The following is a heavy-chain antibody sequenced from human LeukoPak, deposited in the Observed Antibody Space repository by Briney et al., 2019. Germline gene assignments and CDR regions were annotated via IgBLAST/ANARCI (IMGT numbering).Heavy chain of an antibody. J-gene: IGHJ6*03. CDR1: GDSVSSNSAA. V-gene: IGHV6-1*01. D-gene: IGHD6-13*01. Sequence: SQTLSLTSAISGDSVSSNSAAWNWSRQSPSRGLEWLGRTYYRSKWYNDYAVSVRSRIIINPDTSKNQFSLQLNSVTPEDTAVYYCARGEGQPEDYYYYYMDVWGKGTTVTVSS. CDR3: ARGEGQPEDYYYYYMDV. CDR2: TYYRSKWYN.